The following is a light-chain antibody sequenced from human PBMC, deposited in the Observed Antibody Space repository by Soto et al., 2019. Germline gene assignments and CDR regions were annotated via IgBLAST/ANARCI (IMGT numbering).Light chain of an antibody. V-gene: IGLV6-57*03. CDR1: SGSIASNY. CDR2: EEN. J-gene: IGLJ1*01. CDR3: QSDDSSRV. Sequence: NFMLTQPHSVSESPGKTVTISCTRSSGSIASNYVQWYQQRPGSAPPTVIYEENQRPSGVPDRFSGSIDSSSNSASLSISGLKTEDAADYYCQSDDSSRVFGTGTKLTVL.